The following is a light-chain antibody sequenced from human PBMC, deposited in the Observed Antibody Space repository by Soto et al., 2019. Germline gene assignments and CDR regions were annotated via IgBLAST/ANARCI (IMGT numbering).Light chain of an antibody. CDR2: YVS. V-gene: IGLV2-14*01. CDR3: SSYTTTYTVL. CDR1: SSDVGGYNY. J-gene: IGLJ2*01. Sequence: QSALTQPASVSGSPGQSITIYCTGTSSDVGGYNYVSWYQQHPDKAPKLIIYYVSNRPSGVSIRFSGSKSANTASLTISGLQAEDEAGYYCSSYTTTYTVLFGGGTKLTVL.